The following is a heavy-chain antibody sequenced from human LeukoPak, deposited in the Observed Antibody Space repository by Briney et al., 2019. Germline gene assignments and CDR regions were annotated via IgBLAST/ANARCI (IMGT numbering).Heavy chain of an antibody. J-gene: IGHJ5*01. V-gene: IGHV4-34*01. Sequence: SETLSLTCAVYGGSFSGYYWSWIRQPPGKGLEWIGEIKHSGSTNYNPSLKSRVTVSADTSKHQFSLKLSSVTAADTAVYYCARVWIYCTGGSCYSSWFDSWGQGTLVNVSS. D-gene: IGHD2-15*01. CDR2: IKHSGST. CDR1: GGSFSGYY. CDR3: ARVWIYCTGGSCYSSWFDS.